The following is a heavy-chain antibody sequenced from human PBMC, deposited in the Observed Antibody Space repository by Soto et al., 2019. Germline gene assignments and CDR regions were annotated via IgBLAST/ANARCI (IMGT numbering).Heavy chain of an antibody. CDR2: ILADYNT. D-gene: IGHD2-8*01. Sequence: EVQLLESGGGLVQPGGSLTLSCAASGFTFSDYTMSWVRQAPGKVLVCISVILADYNTYYTDSVRGRFTISRDNSKNTLYLEMNSLRAEDTAVYYCARRTNGYFGYWGQGALVTVSS. J-gene: IGHJ4*02. CDR1: GFTFSDYT. CDR3: ARRTNGYFGY. V-gene: IGHV3-23*03.